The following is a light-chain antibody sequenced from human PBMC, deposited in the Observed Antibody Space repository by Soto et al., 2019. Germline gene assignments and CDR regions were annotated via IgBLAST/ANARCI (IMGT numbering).Light chain of an antibody. CDR3: EQYGSSPRT. J-gene: IGKJ1*01. CDR2: GVS. Sequence: ILLRQSPDTLSLSPGERVTRSCRASQSVSSIYFAWYQQKRGQAPRLLIYGVSSRATGIPDRFSGSGSGTDFTLTISRLEPEDSAVYYCEQYGSSPRTFGQGTKVDIK. V-gene: IGKV3-20*01. CDR1: QSVSSIY.